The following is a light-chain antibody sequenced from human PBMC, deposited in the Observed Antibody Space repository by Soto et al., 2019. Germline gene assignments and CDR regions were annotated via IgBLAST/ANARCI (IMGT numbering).Light chain of an antibody. Sequence: QSVLTQPASVSDSPGQSITISCTGTSSDVGGSNFVSWYQQHPGKPPKLIIYDVANRPSGVSNRFSGSKSGSTASLIISRLQTEDEADYYCSSHTSSSTYVFGTGTKGTVL. CDR1: SSDVGGSNF. J-gene: IGLJ1*01. V-gene: IGLV2-14*03. CDR3: SSHTSSSTYV. CDR2: DVA.